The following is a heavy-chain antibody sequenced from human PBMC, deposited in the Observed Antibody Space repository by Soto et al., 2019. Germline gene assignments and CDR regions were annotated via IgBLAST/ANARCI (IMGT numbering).Heavy chain of an antibody. Sequence: QVQLVQSGAEVKKPGASVKVSCKTSGYTFTSYAIHWVRQAPGQRLEWMGWINAGNGNAKYSQKFQGRVTITRDTSATTAYMELSSLRSEDTAVYCCARDKSGSELSLDYCGQGTLVTVSS. CDR2: INAGNGNA. CDR3: ARDKSGSELSLDY. J-gene: IGHJ4*02. D-gene: IGHD1-26*01. V-gene: IGHV1-3*01. CDR1: GYTFTSYA.